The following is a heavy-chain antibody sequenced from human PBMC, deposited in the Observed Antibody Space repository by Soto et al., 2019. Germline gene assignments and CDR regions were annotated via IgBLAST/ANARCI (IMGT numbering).Heavy chain of an antibody. D-gene: IGHD2-15*01. Sequence: PGGSLRLSCAASGFTFSSYSMNWVRQAPGKGLEWVSYISSSSSTIYYADSVKGRFTISRDNAKNSLYLQMNSLRDEDTAVYYCERDRGVVAATPHCFDPWGQGTLVTVSS. J-gene: IGHJ5*02. CDR3: ERDRGVVAATPHCFDP. CDR2: ISSSSSTI. V-gene: IGHV3-48*02. CDR1: GFTFSSYS.